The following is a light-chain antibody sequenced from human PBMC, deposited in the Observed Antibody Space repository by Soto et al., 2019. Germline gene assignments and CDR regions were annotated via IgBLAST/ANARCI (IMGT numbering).Light chain of an antibody. CDR3: AAWDSSLGGPE. J-gene: IGLJ2*01. CDR2: RNN. Sequence: QSVLTQPPSASATPGQRVTISCSGSDSNIGSKYVYWYQPLPGTAPKLLMYRNNQRPSGVPDRFSGSKSGTSASLAINVLRSEDEADYYCAAWDSSLGGPEFGGVTEVTVL. CDR1: DSNIGSKY. V-gene: IGLV1-47*01.